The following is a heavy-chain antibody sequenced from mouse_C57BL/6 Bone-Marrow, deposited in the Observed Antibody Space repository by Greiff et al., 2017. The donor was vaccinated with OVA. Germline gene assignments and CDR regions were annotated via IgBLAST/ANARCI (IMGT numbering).Heavy chain of an antibody. CDR2: INPSTGGT. Sequence: EVQGVESGPELVKPGASVKISCKASGYSFTGYYMNWVKQSPEKSLEWIGEINPSTGGTTYNQKFKAKATLTVDKSSSTAYMQLKSLTSEDSAVYYCARVADWGQGTLVTVSA. V-gene: IGHV1-42*01. J-gene: IGHJ3*01. CDR3: ARVAD. CDR1: GYSFTGYY.